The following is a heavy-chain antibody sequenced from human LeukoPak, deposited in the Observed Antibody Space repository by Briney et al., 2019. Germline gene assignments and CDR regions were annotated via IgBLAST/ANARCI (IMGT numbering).Heavy chain of an antibody. V-gene: IGHV3-30*18. CDR2: ISPDGNIE. D-gene: IGHD1/OR15-1a*01. J-gene: IGHJ4*02. CDR3: AKINNDDDY. Sequence: QSGGSLRLSCAASGFTFTTFGIHWVRQAPRKGLEWVAAISPDGNIEYYKDSVKGRFTISRDNSKKMIYLQMNSLRGEDSAVYYCAKINNDDDYWAREPWSPSPQ. CDR1: GFTFTTFG.